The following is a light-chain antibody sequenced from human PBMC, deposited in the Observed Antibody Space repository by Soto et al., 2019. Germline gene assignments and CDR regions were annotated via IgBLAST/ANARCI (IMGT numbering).Light chain of an antibody. CDR3: QQYNSYSPRHT. CDR1: QSISSW. J-gene: IGKJ2*01. CDR2: DAS. Sequence: DIQMTQSPSTLSASVGDRVTITCRASQSISSWLAWYQQKPGKAPKLLIYDASSLESGVPSRFSGSGSGTEFTLTISSLQPDDFATYYGQQYNSYSPRHTFGQGTKLEIK. V-gene: IGKV1-5*01.